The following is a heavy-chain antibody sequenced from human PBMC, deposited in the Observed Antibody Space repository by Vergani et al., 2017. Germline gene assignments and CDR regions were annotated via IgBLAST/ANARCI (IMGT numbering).Heavy chain of an antibody. CDR1: GYRFTNYW. J-gene: IGHJ4*02. D-gene: IGHD3-22*01. CDR2: IYPGDSDT. Sequence: EVQLVQFGAEVKKPGASLKISCKCSGYRFTNYWIGWVCQMPGKGLEWMGIIYPGDSDTRYSPSFQGQVTISADKSISTAYLQWSSLKASDTAMYYCARTYDYASSGYYDSSYFDYWGQGTLVTVSS. V-gene: IGHV5-51*01. CDR3: ARTYDYASSGYYDSSYFDY.